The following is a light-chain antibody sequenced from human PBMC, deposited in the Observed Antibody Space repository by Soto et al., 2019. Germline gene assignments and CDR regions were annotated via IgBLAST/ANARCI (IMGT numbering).Light chain of an antibody. CDR2: AAS. CDR1: QSVSSN. CDR3: QQYNNWPIYT. J-gene: IGKJ2*01. V-gene: IGKV3-15*01. Sequence: EIVMTQSPATLSVSPGERATLSCRASQSVSSNLAWYQQTPGQPPRLLIYAASTRATGIPARFSGSGSGTEFPLTISSLQSEDFAVYYCQQYNNWPIYTFGQGTKREIK.